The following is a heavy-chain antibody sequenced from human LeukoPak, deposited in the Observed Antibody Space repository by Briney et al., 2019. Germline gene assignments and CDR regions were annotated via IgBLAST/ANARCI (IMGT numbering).Heavy chain of an antibody. Sequence: ASVTVSCKVSGYTLTELSMHWVRQAPGKGLEWMGGFDPEDGETIYAQKFQGRVTMTEDTSTDTAYMELSSLRSEDTAVYYCVRSGYYTYHYYYMDVWGKGTTVTVSS. CDR2: FDPEDGET. V-gene: IGHV1-24*01. J-gene: IGHJ6*03. CDR3: VRSGYYTYHYYYMDV. D-gene: IGHD3-3*01. CDR1: GYTLTELS.